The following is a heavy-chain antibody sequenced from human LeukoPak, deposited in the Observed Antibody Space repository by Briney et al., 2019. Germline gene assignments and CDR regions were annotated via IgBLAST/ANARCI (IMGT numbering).Heavy chain of an antibody. CDR1: GLTLSNSA. Sequence: GGSLRLSCAASGLTLSNSAMGWVRQAPGKGLEWVSVISRSGENTYYADSVKGRFTTSRDNSKNALYLQMNSLRAEDTAVYYCAKENPAGYSSGWYVPAYNWFDPWGQGTLVTVSS. CDR2: ISRSGENT. J-gene: IGHJ5*02. D-gene: IGHD6-19*01. CDR3: AKENPAGYSSGWYVPAYNWFDP. V-gene: IGHV3-23*01.